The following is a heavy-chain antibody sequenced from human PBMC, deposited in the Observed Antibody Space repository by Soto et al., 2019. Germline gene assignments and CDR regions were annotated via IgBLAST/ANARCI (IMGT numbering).Heavy chain of an antibody. CDR2: ISYDGSNK. CDR1: GFTFSSYA. V-gene: IGHV3-30-3*01. D-gene: IGHD5-18*01. J-gene: IGHJ5*02. Sequence: QVQLVESGGGVVQPGRSLRLSCAASGFTFSSYAMHWVRQAPGKGLEWVAVISYDGSNKYYADSVKGRFTISRDNSKNTLYLQMNSLRAEDTAVYYCARDMDTAMLNSFDPWGQGTLVTVSS. CDR3: ARDMDTAMLNSFDP.